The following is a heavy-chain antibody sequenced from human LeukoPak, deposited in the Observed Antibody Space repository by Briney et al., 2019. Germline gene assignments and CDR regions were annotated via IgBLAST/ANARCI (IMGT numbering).Heavy chain of an antibody. CDR1: GFTFSSYD. CDR2: IWYDGSQK. J-gene: IGHJ4*02. V-gene: IGHV3-33*01. D-gene: IGHD5-24*01. CDR3: ARLFVDGWSFDY. Sequence: PGGSLRLSCAASGFTFSSYDMHWVRQAPGKGLEWVAIIWYDGSQKYYGDSVKGRFTISRDNSKNTLYLQLNSLRAEDTAVYFCARLFVDGWSFDYWGQGTLVTVSS.